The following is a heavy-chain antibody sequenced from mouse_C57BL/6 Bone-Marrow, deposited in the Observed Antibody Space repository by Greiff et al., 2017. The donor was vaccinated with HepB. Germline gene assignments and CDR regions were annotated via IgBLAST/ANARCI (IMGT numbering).Heavy chain of an antibody. D-gene: IGHD1-1*01. J-gene: IGHJ2*01. CDR2: IYPGDGDT. CDR3: ARECHYYGRDY. V-gene: IGHV1-80*01. CDR1: GYAFSSYW. Sequence: VQLQESGAELVKPGASVKISCKASGYAFSSYWMNWVKQRPGKGLEWIGQIYPGDGDTNYNGKFKGKATLTADKSSSTAYMQLSSLTSEDSAVYFCARECHYYGRDYWGQGTTLTVSS.